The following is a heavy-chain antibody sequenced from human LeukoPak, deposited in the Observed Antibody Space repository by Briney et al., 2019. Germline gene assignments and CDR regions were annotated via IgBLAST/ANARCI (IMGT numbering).Heavy chain of an antibody. CDR1: GGTFSSYA. J-gene: IGHJ5*02. D-gene: IGHD3-10*01. Sequence: PVKVSCKASGGTFSSYAISWVRQAPGQGLEWMGRIILILGIANYAQKFQGRVTITADKSTSTAYMELSSPRSEDTAVYYCARERGDYYGSGSYYPNPHNWFDPWGQGTLVTVSS. CDR3: ARERGDYYGSGSYYPNPHNWFDP. V-gene: IGHV1-69*04. CDR2: IILILGIA.